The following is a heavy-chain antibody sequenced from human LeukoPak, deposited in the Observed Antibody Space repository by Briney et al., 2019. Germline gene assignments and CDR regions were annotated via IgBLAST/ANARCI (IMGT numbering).Heavy chain of an antibody. CDR1: GYTFTSYD. CDR3: ARGVLSSSWYFGY. D-gene: IGHD6-13*01. CDR2: MNPNSGNT. V-gene: IGHV1-8*01. Sequence: ASVKVSCKASGYTFTSYDINLVRQATRQGLEWMGWMNPNSGNTGYAQKFQGRVTMTRNTSISTAYMELSSLRSEDTAVYYCARGVLSSSWYFGYWGQGTLVTVSS. J-gene: IGHJ4*02.